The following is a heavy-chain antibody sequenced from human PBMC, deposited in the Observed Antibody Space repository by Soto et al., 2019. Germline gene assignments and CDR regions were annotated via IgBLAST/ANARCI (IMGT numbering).Heavy chain of an antibody. CDR2: IYPSDSDT. CDR3: ARGGVSTRTFDY. CDR1: GYNFAGYW. J-gene: IGHJ4*01. D-gene: IGHD3-3*01. Sequence: GESLKISCTGSGYNFAGYWIAWVRQMPGKGLELMGIIYPSDSDTRYRPSFQGQVTISADKSISSAYLQWSSLRASDTAMYYCARGGVSTRTFDYWGQGTTVTV. V-gene: IGHV5-51*01.